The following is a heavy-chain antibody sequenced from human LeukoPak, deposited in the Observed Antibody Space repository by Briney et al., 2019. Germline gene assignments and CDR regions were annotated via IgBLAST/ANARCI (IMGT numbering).Heavy chain of an antibody. CDR3: ARGWERRGVFDI. Sequence: SVKVSCKASGYTFTNYYMHWVRQAPGQGLEWMGGIIPIFGTANYAQKFQGRVTITADESTSTAYMELSSLRSDDTAVYYCARGWERRGVFDIWGQGTMVTVSS. CDR1: GYTFTNYY. D-gene: IGHD1-26*01. V-gene: IGHV1-69*13. J-gene: IGHJ3*02. CDR2: IIPIFGTA.